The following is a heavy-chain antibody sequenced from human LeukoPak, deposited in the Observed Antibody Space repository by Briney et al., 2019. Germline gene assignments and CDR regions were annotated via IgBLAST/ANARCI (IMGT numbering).Heavy chain of an antibody. Sequence: SVKVSCKASGGTFSSYAISWVRQAPGQGLEWMGGIIPIFGTANYAQKFQGRVTITADESTSTAYMELSSLRSEDTAVYYCARAYPNYDNLRGHYYHYGMDVWGQGTTVTVSS. CDR1: GGTFSSYA. D-gene: IGHD3-9*01. CDR2: IIPIFGTA. J-gene: IGHJ6*02. V-gene: IGHV1-69*13. CDR3: ARAYPNYDNLRGHYYHYGMDV.